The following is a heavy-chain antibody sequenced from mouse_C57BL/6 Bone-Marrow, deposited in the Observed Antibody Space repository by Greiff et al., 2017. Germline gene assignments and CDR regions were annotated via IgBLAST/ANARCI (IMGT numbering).Heavy chain of an antibody. Sequence: VQLQQSGPELVKPGASVKISCKASGYSFTDYTMNWVKQSHGKSLEWIGVINPNYGTTSYNQKFKGKDTLTVDQSSSTVYMQLNSLTSDYSAVYYFASGWFGWFAYWGQGTLVTVSA. J-gene: IGHJ3*01. V-gene: IGHV1-39*01. CDR1: GYSFTDYT. D-gene: IGHD2-2*01. CDR3: ASGWFGWFAY. CDR2: INPNYGTT.